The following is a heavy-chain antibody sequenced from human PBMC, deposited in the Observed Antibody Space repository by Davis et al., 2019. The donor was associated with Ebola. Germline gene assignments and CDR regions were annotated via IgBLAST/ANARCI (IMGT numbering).Heavy chain of an antibody. J-gene: IGHJ3*02. CDR1: GFTFSGSS. CDR3: ARGVDYGFDI. Sequence: PGGSLRLFCAASGFTFSGSSMNWVRQAPGKGLEWVAHISVGTKTTHYADSLKGRFTISRDNVKNSLYLQMNSLTDEDRAVYYCARGVDYGFDIWGQGTMVTVSS. CDR2: ISVGTKTT. D-gene: IGHD2-21*02. V-gene: IGHV3-48*02.